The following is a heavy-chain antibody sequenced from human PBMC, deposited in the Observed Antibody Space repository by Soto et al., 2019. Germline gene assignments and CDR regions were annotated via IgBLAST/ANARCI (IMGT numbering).Heavy chain of an antibody. Sequence: EVQLVESGGGLVKPGGSLRLSCAASGFSFISYSMNWVRQAPGKGLEWVSSINEDSSYIYYAHSLRGRFTISRDNAKDSLYLQMNSLRAEDTVVYYCVRDFGWYFRSGYMDVWGDGATVTVSS. D-gene: IGHD3-3*01. V-gene: IGHV3-21*02. CDR3: VRDFGWYFRSGYMDV. CDR1: GFSFISYS. CDR2: INEDSSYI. J-gene: IGHJ6*03.